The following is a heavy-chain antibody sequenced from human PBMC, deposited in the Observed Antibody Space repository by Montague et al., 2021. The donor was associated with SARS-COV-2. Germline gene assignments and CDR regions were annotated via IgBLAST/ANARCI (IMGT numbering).Heavy chain of an antibody. CDR3: ARFGSGTLEFDL. J-gene: IGHJ4*02. V-gene: IGHV4-61*02. D-gene: IGHD1-26*01. CDR1: GASISTGIYY. Sequence: TLSLTCTVSGASISTGIYYWSWIRRPAGKGLEWIGRIRTTGNTDYNSSLESRVFMSVDTSTNQFSLSLTSVTAADTAVYFCARFGSGTLEFDLWGQGTLVTVSS. CDR2: IRTTGNT.